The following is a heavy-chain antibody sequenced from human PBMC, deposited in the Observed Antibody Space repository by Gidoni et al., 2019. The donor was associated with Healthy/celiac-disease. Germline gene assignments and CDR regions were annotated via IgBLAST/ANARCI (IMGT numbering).Heavy chain of an antibody. V-gene: IGHV3-53*01. CDR3: ARAFLGLELAFDY. D-gene: IGHD3-3*01. Sequence: EVQLVESGGGLIKPGGYLRLSCAASGFTVSSNYMSWVRKAPGKGLEWVSVIYSGGSTYYADSVKGRFTISRDNSKNTLYLQMNSLRAEDTAVYYCARAFLGLELAFDYWGQGTLVTVSS. CDR2: IYSGGST. J-gene: IGHJ4*02. CDR1: GFTVSSNY.